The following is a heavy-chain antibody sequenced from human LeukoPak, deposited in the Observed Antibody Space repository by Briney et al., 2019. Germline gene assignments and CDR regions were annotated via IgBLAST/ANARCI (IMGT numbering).Heavy chain of an antibody. CDR3: VKDGEWTFDV. CDR2: IGQDGTTK. CDR1: GFSFSNSG. J-gene: IGHJ3*01. V-gene: IGHV3-30*02. Sequence: PGGSLRLSCAASGFSFSNSGMHWVRQAPGKGLEWVAFIGQDGTTKYYVDSVKGRLTIPGDNPKKMAYLQMNNLRAEDTAIYYCVKDGEWTFDVWGQGTMVTVSS. D-gene: IGHD3-3*01.